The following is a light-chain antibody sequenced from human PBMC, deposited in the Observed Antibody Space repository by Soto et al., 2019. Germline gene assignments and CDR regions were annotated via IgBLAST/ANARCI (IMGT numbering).Light chain of an antibody. V-gene: IGKV3-15*01. CDR3: QQYKDWPPLT. Sequence: EIILTQSPGTLSVSPGETVTLVCRASQSVSVYLACYQQKSGQPPRLLIHAASDRATGVPARFSGSGSGTEFSLTISSLQSEDFGTYYCQQYKDWPPLTFGGGTRVDIK. CDR1: QSVSVY. CDR2: AAS. J-gene: IGKJ4*01.